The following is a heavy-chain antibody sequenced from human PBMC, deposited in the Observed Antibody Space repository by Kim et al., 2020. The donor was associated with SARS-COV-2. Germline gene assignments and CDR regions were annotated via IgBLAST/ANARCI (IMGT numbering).Heavy chain of an antibody. J-gene: IGHJ4*02. Sequence: KGRFTISRDNSKNTLYLQMNSLRAEDTAVYYCAKDMASYYYDSSGYYEDYWGQGTLVTVSS. V-gene: IGHV3-23*01. CDR3: AKDMASYYYDSSGYYEDY. D-gene: IGHD3-22*01.